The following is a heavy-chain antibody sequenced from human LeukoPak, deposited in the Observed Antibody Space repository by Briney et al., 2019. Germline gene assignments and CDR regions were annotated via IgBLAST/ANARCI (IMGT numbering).Heavy chain of an antibody. Sequence: ASVKVSCKASGYTFTSYYMHWVRQAPGQGLERMGIINPSGGSTSYAQKFQGRVTMTRDMSTSTVYMELSSLRSEDTAVYYCARGAGDSAAAFVDYYYYYMDVWGKGTTVTVSS. V-gene: IGHV1-46*01. CDR2: INPSGGST. J-gene: IGHJ6*03. D-gene: IGHD6-13*01. CDR3: ARGAGDSAAAFVDYYYYYMDV. CDR1: GYTFTSYY.